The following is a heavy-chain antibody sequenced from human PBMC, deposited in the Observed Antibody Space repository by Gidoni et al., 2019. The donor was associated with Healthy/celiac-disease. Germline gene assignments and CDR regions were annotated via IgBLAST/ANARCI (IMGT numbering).Heavy chain of an antibody. V-gene: IGHV4-34*01. D-gene: IGHD5-12*01. CDR1: GGSFSGYY. J-gene: IGHJ4*02. Sequence: QVQLQQWGAGLLKPSETLSLTCAVYGGSFSGYYWSWIRQPPGKGLEWFGEINHRGSTNYNPSLKSRVTISVDTSKNQFSLKLSSVTAADTAVYYCARVQGYADYWGQGTLVTVSS. CDR3: ARVQGYADY. CDR2: INHRGST.